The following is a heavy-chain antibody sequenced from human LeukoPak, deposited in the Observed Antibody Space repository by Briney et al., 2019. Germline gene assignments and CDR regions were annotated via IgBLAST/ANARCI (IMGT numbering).Heavy chain of an antibody. D-gene: IGHD3-16*01. CDR2: IYYSGST. Sequence: SETLSLTCTVSGGXISSYYCSWIRQPPGKGLEWIGYIYYSGSTNYNPSLKSRIIISVDASKNQFSLKLSSATAADTAVYYCARKGARFDHWGQGILVTVSS. CDR3: ARKGARFDH. CDR1: GGXISSYY. J-gene: IGHJ4*02. V-gene: IGHV4-59*01.